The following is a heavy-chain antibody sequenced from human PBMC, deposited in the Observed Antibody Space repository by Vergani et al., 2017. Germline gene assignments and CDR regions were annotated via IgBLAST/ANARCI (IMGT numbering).Heavy chain of an antibody. Sequence: QVQLQESGPGLVKPSQTLSLTCTVSGGSFSTGGQSWTWLRQSAGKGLEWIGRIYTSGATNYNPSLRSRAIMSVDASKKQFSLKLTSVTAADTAVYYCAAHPVLRYFDWLLGWFDPWGQGTLITVSS. D-gene: IGHD3-9*01. V-gene: IGHV4-61*02. CDR1: GGSFSTGGQS. CDR3: AAHPVLRYFDWLLGWFDP. J-gene: IGHJ5*02. CDR2: IYTSGAT.